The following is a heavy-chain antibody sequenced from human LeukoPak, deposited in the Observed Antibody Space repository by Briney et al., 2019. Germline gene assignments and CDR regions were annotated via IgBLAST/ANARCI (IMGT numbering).Heavy chain of an antibody. V-gene: IGHV3-23*01. Sequence: PGGALRLSCAASGFTFSSYAMSWVRQAPGKGLEGVSAISGSGGSTYYADSVKGRFTISRDNSKNTLYLQMNSLRAEDTAVYYCAKDRGAYGGNYFDYWGQGTLVTVSS. CDR3: AKDRGAYGGNYFDY. CDR2: ISGSGGST. D-gene: IGHD4-17*01. CDR1: GFTFSSYA. J-gene: IGHJ4*02.